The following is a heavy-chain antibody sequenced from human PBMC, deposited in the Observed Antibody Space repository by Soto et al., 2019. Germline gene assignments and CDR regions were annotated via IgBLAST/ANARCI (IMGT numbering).Heavy chain of an antibody. D-gene: IGHD3-22*01. CDR3: AREGGGYYDRSAYTYSTWFDP. J-gene: IGHJ5*02. V-gene: IGHV4-59*01. Sequence: SETLSLTCSVSSGSISSYYWSWLRQPPGRGLEWIGNIYDGGTTKYNPSLKSRVTISVDTSKNQFSLRLSSVTAADTAVYYCAREGGGYYDRSAYTYSTWFDPWGQGILVTVSS. CDR1: SGSISSYY. CDR2: IYDGGTT.